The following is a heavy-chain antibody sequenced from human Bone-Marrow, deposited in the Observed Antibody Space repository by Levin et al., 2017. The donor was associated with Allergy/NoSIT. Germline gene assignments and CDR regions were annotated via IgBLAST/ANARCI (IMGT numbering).Heavy chain of an antibody. J-gene: IGHJ6*02. V-gene: IGHV4-34*08. D-gene: IGHD2/OR15-2a*01. Sequence: SETLSLTCAVYGDTFTGSYWCWVRQPPGTGLEWIGEINHRDSFNYLSSFERRVSISVDMANKQVSLTLQSVSAADTAVYYCSWGRIVAPRRYSYYATRVWGQGTTVIVSS. CDR2: INHRDSF. CDR1: GDTFTGSY. CDR3: SWGRIVAPRRYSYYATRV.